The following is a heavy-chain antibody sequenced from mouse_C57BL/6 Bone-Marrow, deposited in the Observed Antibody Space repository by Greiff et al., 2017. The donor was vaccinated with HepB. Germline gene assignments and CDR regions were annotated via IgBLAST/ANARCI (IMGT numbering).Heavy chain of an antibody. CDR1: GFTFSSYA. CDR2: ISDGGSYT. J-gene: IGHJ2*01. Sequence: EVQVVESGGGLVKSGGSLKLSCAASGFTFSSYAMSWVRQTPEKRLEWVATISDGGSYTYYPDNVKGRFTISRDNAKNNLYLQMSHLKSEDTAMYYCARGVARDYWGQGTTLTVSS. D-gene: IGHD1-1*01. CDR3: ARGVARDY. V-gene: IGHV5-4*01.